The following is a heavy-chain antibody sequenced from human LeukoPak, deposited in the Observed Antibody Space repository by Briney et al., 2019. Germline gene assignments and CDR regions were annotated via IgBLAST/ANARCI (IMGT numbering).Heavy chain of an antibody. CDR2: INHSGST. Sequence: PSETLSLTCTVSGGSISSYYWSWIRQPPGKGLEWIGEINHSGSTNYNPSLKSRVTISVDTSKNQFSLKLSSVTAADTAVYYCASWAAAGNYYFDYWGQGTLVTVSS. D-gene: IGHD6-13*01. CDR3: ASWAAAGNYYFDY. CDR1: GGSISSYY. J-gene: IGHJ4*02. V-gene: IGHV4-34*01.